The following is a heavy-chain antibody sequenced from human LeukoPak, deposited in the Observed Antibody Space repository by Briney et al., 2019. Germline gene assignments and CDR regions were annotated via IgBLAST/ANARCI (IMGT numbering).Heavy chain of an antibody. J-gene: IGHJ6*02. V-gene: IGHV3-21*01. D-gene: IGHD3-10*01. CDR3: ASGGGYYYGMDV. CDR2: ISSSSSYI. CDR1: GFTFSSYS. Sequence: GGSLRLSCAASGFTFSSYSMNWVRQAPGKGLEWVSSISSSSSYIYYADSVKGRFTISRDNAKNSLYLQMNSLRAEDTAVYYFASGGGYYYGMDVWGQGTTVTVFS.